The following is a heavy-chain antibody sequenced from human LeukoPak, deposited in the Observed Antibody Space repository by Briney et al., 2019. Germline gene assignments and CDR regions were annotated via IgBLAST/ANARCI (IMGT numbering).Heavy chain of an antibody. Sequence: ASVKVSCKASGYIFTRYYMHWVRQAPGQGLEWMGIIDPSGGSTSYAQNFQGGVTVTRDATTNTVYLELSSLRSEDTAVYYCARDFGEMPNYWGQGTLVTVSS. CDR3: ARDFGEMPNY. CDR2: IDPSGGST. CDR1: GYIFTRYY. D-gene: IGHD5-24*01. V-gene: IGHV1-46*01. J-gene: IGHJ4*02.